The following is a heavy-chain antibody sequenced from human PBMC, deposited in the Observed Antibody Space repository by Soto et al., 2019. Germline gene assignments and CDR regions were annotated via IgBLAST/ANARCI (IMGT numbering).Heavy chain of an antibody. CDR2: IYWDDDK. CDR1: GFSLSISGVG. D-gene: IGHD3-16*01. Sequence: QITLKESGPTVVKPTQTLTLTCTFSGFSLSISGVGVGWIRQPPGKALDLLALIYWDDDKRYSPSLRSRLTITQDTSNNQVVLTMTTVGPVDTATYFCVHSTYTSGIYYFDNWGQGTLVTVSS. J-gene: IGHJ4*02. V-gene: IGHV2-5*02. CDR3: VHSTYTSGIYYFDN.